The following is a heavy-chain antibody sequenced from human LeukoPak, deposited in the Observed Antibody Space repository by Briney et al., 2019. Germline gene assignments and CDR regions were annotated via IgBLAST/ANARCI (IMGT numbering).Heavy chain of an antibody. J-gene: IGHJ3*02. CDR3: ARTLYYYDSSGYYNTGEDAFDI. D-gene: IGHD3-22*01. Sequence: ESGPTLVNPTQTLTLTCTFSGFSLRTSGMRVSWIRQPPGKALEWLSLINWDDDKFYSTSLKTRLTISKDTAKNQVVLTMTNMDPVDTATYYCARTLYYYDSSGYYNTGEDAFDIWGQGTMVTVSS. CDR1: GFSLRTSGMR. CDR2: INWDDDK. V-gene: IGHV2-70*04.